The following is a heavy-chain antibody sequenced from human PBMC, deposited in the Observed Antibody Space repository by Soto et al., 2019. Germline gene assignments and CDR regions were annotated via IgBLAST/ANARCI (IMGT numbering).Heavy chain of an antibody. J-gene: IGHJ4*02. Sequence: EVQLLDSGGGLVQPGGSLRLSCAASGFTFSTYAMSWVRQAPGKGLEWVSTITGSGSSTYYADSVKGRFTISRDNSKNTLTLQMNSLRAEDTAVYYCAKDLYGDYGGVDYWRQGTLVTVSS. CDR1: GFTFSTYA. D-gene: IGHD4-17*01. CDR3: AKDLYGDYGGVDY. CDR2: ITGSGSST. V-gene: IGHV3-23*01.